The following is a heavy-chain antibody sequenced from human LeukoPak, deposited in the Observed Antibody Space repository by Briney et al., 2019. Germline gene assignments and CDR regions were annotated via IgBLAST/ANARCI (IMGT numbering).Heavy chain of an antibody. CDR3: ARDKGGYSYGPFDP. CDR2: IIPIFGTA. CDR1: GGTFSSHA. V-gene: IGHV1-69*05. D-gene: IGHD5-18*01. J-gene: IGHJ5*02. Sequence: ASVKVSCKASGGTFSSHALSWVRQAPGRGLAWMGRIIPIFGTANYAQKFQGRVTITTDESTCTAYMELSSLRSEDTAAYYCARDKGGYSYGPFDPWGQGTLVTVSS.